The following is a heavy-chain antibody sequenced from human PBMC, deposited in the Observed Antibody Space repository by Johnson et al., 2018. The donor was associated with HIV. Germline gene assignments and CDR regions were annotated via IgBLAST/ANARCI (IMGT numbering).Heavy chain of an antibody. Sequence: VQLVESGGGLVQPGGSLRLSCAVSGYSVTGYNMNWVRQAPVKGLEWVSVIYTGSDSTSYADSVRGLTISRDNSKNTLYLQLSSLRSEDTAVYYCARDSGVPGNDAFDIWGQGTMVTVSS. J-gene: IGHJ3*02. CDR3: ARDSGVPGNDAFDI. CDR1: GYSVTGYN. V-gene: IGHV3-66*02. CDR2: IYTGSDST. D-gene: IGHD3-10*01.